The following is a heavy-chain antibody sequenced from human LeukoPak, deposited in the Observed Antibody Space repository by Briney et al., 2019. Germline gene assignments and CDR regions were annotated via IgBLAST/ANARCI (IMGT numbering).Heavy chain of an antibody. V-gene: IGHV1-18*01. CDR3: ARAGSYSSGRYSAFDI. CDR2: INTYNGNT. D-gene: IGHD6-19*01. Sequence: ASVKVSCKASGYSFTSYGISWVRQAPGQGLEWMGWINTYNGNTNYAQNVQGRVTMTTDTATSTAYMELSRLRSDDTAVYYCARAGSYSSGRYSAFDIWGQGTMVTVSS. CDR1: GYSFTSYG. J-gene: IGHJ3*02.